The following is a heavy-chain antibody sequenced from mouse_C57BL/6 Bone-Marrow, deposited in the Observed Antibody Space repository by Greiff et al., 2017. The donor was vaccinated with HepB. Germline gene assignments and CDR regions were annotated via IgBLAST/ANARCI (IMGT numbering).Heavy chain of an antibody. J-gene: IGHJ1*03. D-gene: IGHD2-1*01. Sequence: QVQLQQPGTELVKPGASVKLSCKASGYTFTSYWMHWVKQRPGQGLEWIGNINPSNGGTNYNEKFKSKATLTVDKSSSTAYIQLSSLTSEDSAVYYCAREENYGNFDWYFDVWGTGTTVTVSS. CDR2: INPSNGGT. V-gene: IGHV1-53*01. CDR1: GYTFTSYW. CDR3: AREENYGNFDWYFDV.